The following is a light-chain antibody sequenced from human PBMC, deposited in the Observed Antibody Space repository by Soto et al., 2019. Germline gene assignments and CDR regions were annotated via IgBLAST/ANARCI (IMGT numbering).Light chain of an antibody. CDR1: QSISSW. Sequence: DIQMTQSPSILSASVGDRVPITCRASQSISSWLAWYPQKPGKAPKLLIYDASSLESGVPSRFSGSGSGTEFTLTISSLQPDDFATYYCQQYNSYSPWTFGQGTKVDIK. CDR2: DAS. J-gene: IGKJ1*01. CDR3: QQYNSYSPWT. V-gene: IGKV1-5*01.